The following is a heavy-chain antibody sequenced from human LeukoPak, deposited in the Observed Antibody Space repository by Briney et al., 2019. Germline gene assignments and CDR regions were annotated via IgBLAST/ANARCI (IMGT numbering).Heavy chain of an antibody. CDR2: IYTSGST. Sequence: SQTLSLTCTVPGGSISSGSYYWSWIRQPAGKGLEWIGRIYTSGSTNHNPSLKSRVTISVDTSKNQFSLRLSSVTAADTAVYYCARAIVVTNWFDPWGQGTLVTVSS. CDR3: ARAIVVTNWFDP. D-gene: IGHD5-12*01. CDR1: GGSISSGSYY. V-gene: IGHV4-61*02. J-gene: IGHJ5*02.